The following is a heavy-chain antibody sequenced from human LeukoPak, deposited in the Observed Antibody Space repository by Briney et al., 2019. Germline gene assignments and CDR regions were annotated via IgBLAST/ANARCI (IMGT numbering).Heavy chain of an antibody. CDR1: GFTFSSYA. Sequence: GRSLRLSCAASGFTFSSYAMHWVRQAPGKGLEWVAVISYDGSNKYYADSVKGRLTISRDNSKNTLYLQMNSLRAEDTAVYYCATPPAVVTPEWGQGTLVTVSS. CDR2: ISYDGSNK. V-gene: IGHV3-30-3*01. J-gene: IGHJ4*02. D-gene: IGHD4-23*01. CDR3: ATPPAVVTPE.